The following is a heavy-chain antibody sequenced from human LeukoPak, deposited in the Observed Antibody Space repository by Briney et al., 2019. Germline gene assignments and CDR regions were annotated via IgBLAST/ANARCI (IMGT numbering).Heavy chain of an antibody. D-gene: IGHD6-19*01. CDR1: GLTFSSYW. J-gene: IGHJ4*02. CDR3: ARPAVAGPIFDS. Sequence: PGGSLRLSCAASGLTFSSYWMHWVRQAPGKGLVWVSRINSDGSSTSYADSVKGRFTISRDNAKNTLYLQMNSLRAEDTAVYYCARPAVAGPIFDSWGQGTLVTVSS. CDR2: INSDGSST. V-gene: IGHV3-74*01.